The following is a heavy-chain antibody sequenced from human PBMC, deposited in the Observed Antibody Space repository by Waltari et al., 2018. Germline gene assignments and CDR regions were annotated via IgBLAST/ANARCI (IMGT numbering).Heavy chain of an antibody. CDR1: GASIRGYH. J-gene: IGHJ3*02. CDR3: ARATVFGVVTDTFDI. V-gene: IGHV4-59*01. CDR2: ISYSGGT. Sequence: VQLQESGPGRVKPSETLPLTCAASGASIRGYHCTWIRQPPGGGLEWIGHISYSGGTAYGPSLRSRVTISVDTSKNHFSLQLTSVTAADTAVYYCARATVFGVVTDTFDIWSQGTMVTVSS. D-gene: IGHD3-3*01.